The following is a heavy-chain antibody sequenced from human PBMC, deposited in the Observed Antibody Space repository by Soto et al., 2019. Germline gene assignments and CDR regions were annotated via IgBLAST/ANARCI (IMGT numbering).Heavy chain of an antibody. CDR2: IIPIFGTI. V-gene: IGHV1-69*01. D-gene: IGHD4-4*01. J-gene: IGHJ4*02. CDR1: GGTFSRYP. CDR3: ARPRTVAATKGYDY. Sequence: QVQLVQSGAEVKKVGSSVKVSCKASGGTFSRYPIAWGRQAPGHGLEWMGQIIPIFGTISHAQNFQGRITITADESTSTAYMELSSLRSDDTAVYYCARPRTVAATKGYDYWGQGTLVTVSS.